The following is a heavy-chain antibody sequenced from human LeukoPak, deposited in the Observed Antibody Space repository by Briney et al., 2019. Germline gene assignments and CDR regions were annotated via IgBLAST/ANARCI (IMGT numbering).Heavy chain of an antibody. J-gene: IGHJ4*02. V-gene: IGHV3-23*01. Sequence: GGSLRLSCAASGFTFSNYAMSWVRQAPGKGLEWVSGISGSGVTIVYADSVTGLFTISRDNSKSTLYLQMTSLRAEDTAVYYCAKDARLGTTYHFDHWGQGTLVTVSS. CDR1: GFTFSNYA. D-gene: IGHD1-26*01. CDR2: ISGSGVTI. CDR3: AKDARLGTTYHFDH.